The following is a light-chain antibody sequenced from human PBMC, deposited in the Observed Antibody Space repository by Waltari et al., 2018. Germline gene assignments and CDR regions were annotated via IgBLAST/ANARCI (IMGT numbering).Light chain of an antibody. CDR2: RND. CDR3: AAWDNSLGRWV. Sequence: QSVLTQPPSASGTPGQRVTISCSGISPNIGHNYGFLYQQLPGKAPKLLIYRNDQRPSGVPDRFSASKSVTSASLAIGGLRSEDEAIYHCAAWDNSLGRWVFGEGTKLTVL. V-gene: IGLV1-47*01. CDR1: SPNIGHNY. J-gene: IGLJ3*02.